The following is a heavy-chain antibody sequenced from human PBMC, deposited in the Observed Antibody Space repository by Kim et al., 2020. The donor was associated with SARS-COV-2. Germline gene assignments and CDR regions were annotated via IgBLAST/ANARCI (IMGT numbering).Heavy chain of an antibody. J-gene: IGHJ5*02. CDR2: INHSGST. CDR1: GGSFSGYY. V-gene: IGHV4-34*01. CDR3: ARGGGWNDVGGWFDP. Sequence: SETLSLTCAVYGGSFSGYYWSWIRQPPGKGLEWIGEINHSGSTNYNPSLKSRVTISVDTSKNQFSLKLSSVTAADTAVYYCARGGGWNDVGGWFDPWGQGTLVTVSS. D-gene: IGHD1-1*01.